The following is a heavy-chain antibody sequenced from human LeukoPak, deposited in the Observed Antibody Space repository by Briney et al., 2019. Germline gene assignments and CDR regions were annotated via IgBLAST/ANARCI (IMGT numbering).Heavy chain of an antibody. Sequence: GGSLRLSCEASGFTFRRYSMNWVRQAPERGLEWLSYISDDSSTIYYADSVRGRFTISRDNAKNSLYLQMSSLSAEDTAVYYCARPRGGGGWFNAFDIWGQGTTVTVSA. J-gene: IGHJ3*02. V-gene: IGHV3-48*01. CDR3: ARPRGGGGWFNAFDI. D-gene: IGHD6-19*01. CDR2: ISDDSSTI. CDR1: GFTFRRYS.